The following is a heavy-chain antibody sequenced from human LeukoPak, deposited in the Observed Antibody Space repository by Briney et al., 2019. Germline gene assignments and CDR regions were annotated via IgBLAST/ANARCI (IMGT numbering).Heavy chain of an antibody. Sequence: GGSLRLSCAASGFIFDDSAMHWVRQAPEKGLEWVSGISWNSGDIGYADSVKGRFTISRDNAKNSLYLQMNSLRAEDTALYYCAKEYCSGGSCYLGTFDYWGQGTLVTVSS. CDR3: AKEYCSGGSCYLGTFDY. J-gene: IGHJ4*02. CDR1: GFIFDDSA. V-gene: IGHV3-9*01. CDR2: ISWNSGDI. D-gene: IGHD2-15*01.